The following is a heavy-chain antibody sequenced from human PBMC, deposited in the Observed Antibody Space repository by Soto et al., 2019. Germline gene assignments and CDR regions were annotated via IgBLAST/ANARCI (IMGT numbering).Heavy chain of an antibody. CDR2: IYYSGST. CDR3: AIHYGYGKYYFDY. J-gene: IGHJ4*02. D-gene: IGHD3-16*01. CDR1: GASIGGGGDY. V-gene: IGHV4-31*03. Sequence: SETLSLTCTFSGASIGGGGDYWSWIRQQTEKSLEWIWYIYYSGSTYYNPSLKSRVTISVDKSKNQFSLKLSSVTASDTAVYYCAIHYGYGKYYFDYWGQGTRVTVSS.